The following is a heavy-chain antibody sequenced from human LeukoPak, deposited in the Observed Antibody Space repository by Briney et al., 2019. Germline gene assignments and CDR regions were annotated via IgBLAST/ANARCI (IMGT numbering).Heavy chain of an antibody. CDR3: AIYDFWNGYFFDY. V-gene: IGHV3-66*02. J-gene: IGHJ4*02. CDR2: IYSGGST. Sequence: TGGSLRLSCAASGFTISSNYMSWVRQAPGKGLEWVSVIYSGGSTYYADSVKGRFTISRDNSKNTLYLQMNSLRAEDTAVYYCAIYDFWNGYFFDYWGQGTLVTVSS. D-gene: IGHD3/OR15-3a*01. CDR1: GFTISSNY.